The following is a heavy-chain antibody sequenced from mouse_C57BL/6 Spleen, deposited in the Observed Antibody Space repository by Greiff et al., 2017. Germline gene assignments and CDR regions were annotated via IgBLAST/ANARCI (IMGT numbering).Heavy chain of an antibody. Sequence: QVQLQQSGAELVRPGASVTLSCKASGYTFTDYEMHWVKQTPVHGLEWIGAIDPETGGTAYNQKFKGKAILTADKSSSTAYMELRSLTSEDSAVYYCTKIYYYGSGYWGQGTTLTVSS. V-gene: IGHV1-15*01. CDR2: IDPETGGT. J-gene: IGHJ2*01. CDR1: GYTFTDYE. D-gene: IGHD1-1*01. CDR3: TKIYYYGSGY.